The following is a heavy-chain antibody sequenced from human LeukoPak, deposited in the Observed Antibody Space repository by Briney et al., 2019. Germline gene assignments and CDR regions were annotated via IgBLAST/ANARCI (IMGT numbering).Heavy chain of an antibody. CDR1: GGSISSSSYY. Sequence: SESLSLTCTVSGGSISSSSYYWGWIRQSPGKGLEWIGTMSNSGSTYYNPSLKSRVTISGDTAKNQFSLKLSSVTAADTAVYYCARRSQAAAGRGIDYWGQGTLVTVSS. CDR2: MSNSGST. D-gene: IGHD6-13*01. CDR3: ARRSQAAAGRGIDY. V-gene: IGHV4-39*01. J-gene: IGHJ4*02.